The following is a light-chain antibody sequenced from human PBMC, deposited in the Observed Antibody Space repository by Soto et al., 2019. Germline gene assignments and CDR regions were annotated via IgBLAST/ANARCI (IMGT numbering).Light chain of an antibody. CDR2: GAS. CDR1: QSVSSSY. V-gene: IGKV3-20*01. CDR3: QQYDSSPPVT. J-gene: IGKJ3*01. Sequence: EIVLTQSPGTLSLSPGERATLSCRASQSVSSSYLAWYQQKPGQAPRLLIYGASTRATGIPDRCSGSGSGTDFTLSNSRLQPEDVAVYYCQQYDSSPPVTFGPGTNVDIK.